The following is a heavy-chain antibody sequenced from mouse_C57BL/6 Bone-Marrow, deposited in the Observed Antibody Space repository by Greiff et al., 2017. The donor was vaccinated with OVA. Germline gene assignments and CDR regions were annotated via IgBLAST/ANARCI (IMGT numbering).Heavy chain of an antibody. J-gene: IGHJ2*01. CDR2: INPGSGGT. Sequence: QVHVKQSGAELVRPGTSVKVSCKASGYAFTNYLIEWVKQRPGQGLEWIGVINPGSGGTNYNEKFKGKATLTADKASSTAYMQLSSLTSEDSAVYFCARGGYYYDYSFDDWGKGTTLTVSS. CDR3: ARGGYYYDYSFDD. V-gene: IGHV1-54*01. CDR1: GYAFTNYL. D-gene: IGHD2-4*01.